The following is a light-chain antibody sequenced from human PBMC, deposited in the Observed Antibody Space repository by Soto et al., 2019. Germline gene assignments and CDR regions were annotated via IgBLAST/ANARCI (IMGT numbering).Light chain of an antibody. V-gene: IGLV2-14*03. Sequence: QSVLTQPASVSGSPGQSITISCTGTSSDIGGYNFVSWYQHHPGKAPKLLIHDVSNRPSGVSSRFSGSKSGNTASLTISGLQAEDEADYYYNSYRTVSTYVFGTGTKLTVL. CDR1: SSDIGGYNF. CDR2: DVS. CDR3: NSYRTVSTYV. J-gene: IGLJ1*01.